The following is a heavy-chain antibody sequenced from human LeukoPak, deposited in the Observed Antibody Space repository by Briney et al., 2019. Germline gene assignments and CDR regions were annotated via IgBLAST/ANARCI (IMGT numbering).Heavy chain of an antibody. D-gene: IGHD3-10*01. CDR2: IYYSGST. Sequence: SETLSLTCTVSGGSISSYYWRWIRQPPGKGLEWIGYIYYSGSTNYNPSLKSRVTISVDTSKNQFSLKLSSVTAADTAVYYCARRYYYGYFDYWGQGTLVTVSS. V-gene: IGHV4-59*08. CDR1: GGSISSYY. J-gene: IGHJ4*02. CDR3: ARRYYYGYFDY.